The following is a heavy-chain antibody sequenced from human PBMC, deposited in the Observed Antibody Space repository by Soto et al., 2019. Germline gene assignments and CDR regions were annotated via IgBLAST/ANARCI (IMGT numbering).Heavy chain of an antibody. Sequence: QVQLQESGPGLVKPSGTLSLTCAVSGGSISSSNWWSWVRQPPGKGLEWIGEIYHSGSTNYNPSLTSRVTISVNKSKNQFPLKPSSVTAADTAVYYCAREVRGDDAYYFDYWGQGTLVTVSS. J-gene: IGHJ4*02. CDR2: IYHSGST. CDR1: GGSISSSNW. CDR3: AREVRGDDAYYFDY. D-gene: IGHD3-10*01. V-gene: IGHV4-4*02.